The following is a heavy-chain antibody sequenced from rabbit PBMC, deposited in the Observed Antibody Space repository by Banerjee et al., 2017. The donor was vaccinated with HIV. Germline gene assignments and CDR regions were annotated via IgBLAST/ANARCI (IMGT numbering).Heavy chain of an antibody. V-gene: IGHV1S47*01. J-gene: IGHJ1*01. D-gene: IGHD6-1*01. CDR1: GIDFSNYG. CDR3: SREDYSYDYAGGAYVYW. Sequence: QEQLVESGGSLVTLGGSLKLSCKASGIDFSNYGISWVRQAPGEGPEWIACIYNGDGSTYYASWAKGRFTISKSSSTTVTLQMTSLTVADTATYFCSREDYSYDYAGGAYVYW. CDR2: IYNGDGST.